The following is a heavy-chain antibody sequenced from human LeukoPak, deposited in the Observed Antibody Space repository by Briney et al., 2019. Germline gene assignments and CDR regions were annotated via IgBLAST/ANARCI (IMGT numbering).Heavy chain of an antibody. Sequence: ASVKVSCKASGYTFTSYYMHWVRQAPGQGLEWMGIINPSGGSTSYAQKFQGRVTMTRDTSTSTVYMELSSLRSEDTAVYYCARDRSAGGSYFSNRYNWFDPWGQGTLVTVSS. D-gene: IGHD1-26*01. V-gene: IGHV1-46*01. CDR2: INPSGGST. J-gene: IGHJ5*02. CDR1: GYTFTSYY. CDR3: ARDRSAGGSYFSNRYNWFDP.